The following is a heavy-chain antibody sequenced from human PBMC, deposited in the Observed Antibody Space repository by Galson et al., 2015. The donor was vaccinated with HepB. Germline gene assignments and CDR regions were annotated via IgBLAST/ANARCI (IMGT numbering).Heavy chain of an antibody. CDR1: GFTFSSYA. CDR2: ISGGGGST. CDR3: AKGGGYYYYGMDP. J-gene: IGHJ5*02. V-gene: IGHV3-23*01. Sequence: SLRLSCAASGFTFSSYAMSWVRQAPGKGLEWVSAISGGGGSTYYADSVKGRFTISRDNSKNTLYLQMNSLRAEDTAVYYCAKGGGYYYYGMDPWGQGTLVTVSS. D-gene: IGHD3-10*01.